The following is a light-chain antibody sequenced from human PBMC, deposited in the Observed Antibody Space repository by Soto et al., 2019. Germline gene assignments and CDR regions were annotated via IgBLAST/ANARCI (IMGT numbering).Light chain of an antibody. CDR1: QSVSSAY. Sequence: EIVLTQSPGTLSLSPGERATLSCRASQSVSSAYLAWYQQKPGQAPRLLMYGTSTRATGTPDRFSGSGSGTDFTLTISRLEPEDFAVYYCQQYHSSLWTFGQGTKVDIK. CDR3: QQYHSSLWT. V-gene: IGKV3-20*01. J-gene: IGKJ1*01. CDR2: GTS.